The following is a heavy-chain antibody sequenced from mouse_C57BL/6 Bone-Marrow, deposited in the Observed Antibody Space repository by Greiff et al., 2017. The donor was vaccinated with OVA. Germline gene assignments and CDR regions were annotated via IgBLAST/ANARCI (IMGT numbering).Heavy chain of an antibody. CDR3: TRVYYDYVLDY. V-gene: IGHV1-15*01. Sequence: VKLVESGAELVRPGASVTLSCKASGYTFTDYEMHWVKQTPVHGLEWIGAIDPETGGTAYNQTFKGKAILTADKSSSTAYKELRSLTSEDSAVDYCTRVYYDYVLDYWGQGTTLTVSS. J-gene: IGHJ2*01. CDR1: GYTFTDYE. D-gene: IGHD2-4*01. CDR2: IDPETGGT.